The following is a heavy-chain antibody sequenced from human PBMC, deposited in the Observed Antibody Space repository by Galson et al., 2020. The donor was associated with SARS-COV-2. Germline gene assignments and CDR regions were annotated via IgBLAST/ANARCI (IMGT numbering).Heavy chain of an antibody. CDR3: ARVVAAGTWYFDY. CDR1: GGSISSGGYY. CDR2: IYYSGST. D-gene: IGHD6-13*01. J-gene: IGHJ4*02. Sequence: SETLSLTCTVSGGSISSGGYYWSWIRQHPGKGREWIGYIYYSGSTYYNPSLKSRVTISVDTSKNQFSLKLSSATAADTAVYYCARVVAAGTWYFDYWGQGTLVTVSS. V-gene: IGHV4-31*03.